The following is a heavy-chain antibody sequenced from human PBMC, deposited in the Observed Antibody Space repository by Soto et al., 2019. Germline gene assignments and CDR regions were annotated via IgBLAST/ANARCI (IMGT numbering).Heavy chain of an antibody. CDR3: ARTDIVVVPAASFDY. CDR1: GGSISSSSYY. J-gene: IGHJ4*02. V-gene: IGHV4-39*01. D-gene: IGHD2-2*01. Sequence: SETLSLTCTVSGGSISSSSYYWGWIRQPPGKGLEWIGSIYYSGSTYYNPSLKSRVTISVDTSKNQFSLKLSSVTAADTAVYYCARTDIVVVPAASFDYWGQGTLVTVSS. CDR2: IYYSGST.